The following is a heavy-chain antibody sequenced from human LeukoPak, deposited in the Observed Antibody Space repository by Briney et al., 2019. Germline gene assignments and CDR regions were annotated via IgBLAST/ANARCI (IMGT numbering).Heavy chain of an antibody. J-gene: IGHJ4*02. CDR1: GYTFTSYG. V-gene: IGHV1-18*01. CDR3: ATNTRRDDYGDYVFDY. D-gene: IGHD4-17*01. Sequence: ASVKVSCKASGYTFTSYGISWVRQAPGQGLEWMGRISAYNGNTNYAQKLQGRVTMTTDTSTSTAYMELRSLRSDDTAVYYCATNTRRDDYGDYVFDYWGQGTLVTVSS. CDR2: ISAYNGNT.